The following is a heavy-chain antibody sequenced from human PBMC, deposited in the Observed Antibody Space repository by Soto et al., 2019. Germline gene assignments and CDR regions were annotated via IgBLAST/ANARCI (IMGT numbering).Heavy chain of an antibody. CDR2: IIPTLGTP. Sequence: QVQLVQSGAEVKKPGSSVKVSCKVSGGTFSTHAISWVRQAPGQGLEWLGGIIPTLGTPKYAENFQGRVTVTADEYTSTAYMELSRLTSEDTAVYYCARAAFRSGYYGYYYGMDVWGQGTAVTVS. CDR1: GGTFSTHA. J-gene: IGHJ6*02. CDR3: ARAAFRSGYYGYYYGMDV. V-gene: IGHV1-69*01. D-gene: IGHD3-3*01.